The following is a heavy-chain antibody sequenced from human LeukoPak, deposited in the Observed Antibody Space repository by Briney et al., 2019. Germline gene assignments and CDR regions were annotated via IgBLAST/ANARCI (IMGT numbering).Heavy chain of an antibody. CDR2: IYSAGNT. CDR3: ARGGTPGYSSGRIDY. J-gene: IGHJ4*02. Sequence: QAGGSLRLSCVASGLTVSRNYMSWVRQAPGKGLEGVSVIYSAGNTYYADSVKGRFTISRHNSENTLYLQMNSLRVEDTAVYYCARGGTPGYSSGRIDYWGQGTLVTVSS. CDR1: GLTVSRNY. D-gene: IGHD6-19*01. V-gene: IGHV3-53*04.